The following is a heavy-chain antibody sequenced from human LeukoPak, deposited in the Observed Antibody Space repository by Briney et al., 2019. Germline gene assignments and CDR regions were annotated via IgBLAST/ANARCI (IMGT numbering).Heavy chain of an antibody. J-gene: IGHJ5*02. CDR3: ARGSSSWFNWFDP. D-gene: IGHD6-13*01. Sequence: GASVKVSCKASGGTFSSYAISWVRQAPGQGLEWMGRIIPIFGIANYAQKFQGRVTITADKSTSTAYMELSSLRSEDTAVSYCARGSSSWFNWFDPWGQGALVTVSS. V-gene: IGHV1-69*04. CDR2: IIPIFGIA. CDR1: GGTFSSYA.